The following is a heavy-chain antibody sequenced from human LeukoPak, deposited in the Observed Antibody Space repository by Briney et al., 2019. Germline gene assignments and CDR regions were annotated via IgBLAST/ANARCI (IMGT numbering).Heavy chain of an antibody. CDR3: ARPRTSSWPREFDY. CDR1: GYSFTNYW. CDR2: IFPGDSDT. J-gene: IGHJ4*02. V-gene: IGHV5-51*01. D-gene: IGHD2-15*01. Sequence: GESLQISCKGSGYSFTNYWIGWVRPMPGKGLEWMGIIFPGDSDTRYSPSFQGQVTISADKSISTAYLQWSSLKASDTAFYYCARPRTSSWPREFDYWGQGTLVTVSS.